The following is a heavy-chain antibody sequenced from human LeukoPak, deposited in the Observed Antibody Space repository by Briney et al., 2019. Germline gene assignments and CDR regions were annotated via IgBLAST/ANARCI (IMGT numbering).Heavy chain of an antibody. CDR3: ATDDRVYGSGRKTYYYGMDV. D-gene: IGHD3-10*01. J-gene: IGHJ6*02. CDR1: GFTFDDYA. V-gene: IGHV3-9*01. CDR2: ISWNSGSI. Sequence: GGSLRLSCSASGFTFDDYAMHWVRQAPGKGLEWVSGISWNSGSIGYADSVKGRFTISRDNAKNSLYLQMNSLRAEDTAVYYCATDDRVYGSGRKTYYYGMDVWGQGTTVTVSS.